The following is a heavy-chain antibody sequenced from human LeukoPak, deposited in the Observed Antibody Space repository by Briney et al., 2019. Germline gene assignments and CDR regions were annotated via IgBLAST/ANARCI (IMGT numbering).Heavy chain of an antibody. CDR2: ISGCSNNK. J-gene: IGHJ2*01. D-gene: IGHD3-3*01. Sequence: GGSLRLSCAASGFTFSSYAMHWVRQAPGKGLEGVSYISGCSNNKNYAGSVKGRFTTSRDDSQNPLYLQMNSLKSDDTAVYYRAKDQGTAIFGMIIPDWYFDLWGRGTLVTVSS. CDR1: GFTFSSYA. CDR3: AKDQGTAIFGMIIPDWYFDL. V-gene: IGHV3-23*01.